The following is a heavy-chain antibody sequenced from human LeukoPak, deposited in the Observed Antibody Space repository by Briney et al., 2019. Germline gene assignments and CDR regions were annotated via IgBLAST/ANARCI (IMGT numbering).Heavy chain of an antibody. CDR1: GGSISSYY. D-gene: IGHD7-27*01. V-gene: IGHV4-59*08. CDR2: IYYSGST. Sequence: PSETLSLTCTVSGGSISSYYWSWIRQPPGKGLEWIGYIYYSGSTNYNPSLKSRVTISVDTSKNQFSLKLSSVTAADTAVYYCARQGGPGACYGMDVWGQGTTVTVSS. CDR3: ARQGGPGACYGMDV. J-gene: IGHJ6*02.